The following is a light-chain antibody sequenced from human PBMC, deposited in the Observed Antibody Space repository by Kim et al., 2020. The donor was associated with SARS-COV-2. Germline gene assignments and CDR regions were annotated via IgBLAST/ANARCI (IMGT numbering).Light chain of an antibody. CDR1: KLGDKY. V-gene: IGLV3-1*01. J-gene: IGLJ3*02. CDR3: QAWDSSTWV. CDR2: QDS. Sequence: SYELTQPPSVSVSPGQTASITCSGDKLGDKYACWYQQKPGQSPVLVIYQDSKRPSGIPERFSGSNSGNTATLTISGTQAMDEDDYYCQAWDSSTWVFGGGTQLIVL.